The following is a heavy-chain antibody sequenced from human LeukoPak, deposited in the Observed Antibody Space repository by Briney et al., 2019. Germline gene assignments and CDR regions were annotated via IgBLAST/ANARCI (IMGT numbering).Heavy chain of an antibody. J-gene: IGHJ5*02. CDR1: GGSISSSSYY. V-gene: IGHV4-39*07. CDR3: ASELLWFGVNNWFDP. Sequence: SETLSLTCTVSGGSISSSSYYWGWIRQPPGKGLEGFGSIYYSGSTYYNPSLKSRVTISVDTSKNQFSLKLSSVTAADTAVYYCASELLWFGVNNWFDPWGQGTLVTVSS. CDR2: IYYSGST. D-gene: IGHD3-10*01.